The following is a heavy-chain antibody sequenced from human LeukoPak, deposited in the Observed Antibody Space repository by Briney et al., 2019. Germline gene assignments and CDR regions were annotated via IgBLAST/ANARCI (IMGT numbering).Heavy chain of an antibody. CDR1: GGSISSGSYY. Sequence: SETLSLTCTVSGGSISSGSYYWSWIRQPAGKGLEWIGRIYTSGSTNYNPPLKSRVTISVDTSKNQFSLKLSSVTAAGTAVYYCASLKGWMATDHLDYWGQGTLVTVSS. CDR3: ASLKGWMATDHLDY. CDR2: IYTSGST. D-gene: IGHD5-24*01. J-gene: IGHJ4*02. V-gene: IGHV4-61*02.